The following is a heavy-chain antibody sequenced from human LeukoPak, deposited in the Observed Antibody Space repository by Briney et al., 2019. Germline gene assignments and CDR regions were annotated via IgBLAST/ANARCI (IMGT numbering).Heavy chain of an antibody. J-gene: IGHJ5*02. CDR3: AREGYYDFWSGYSTNWFDP. CDR2: IYYSGST. V-gene: IGHV4-59*11. CDR1: GGSISSHY. Sequence: SETLSLTCTVSGGSISSHYWSWIRQPPGKGLEWIGYIYYSGSTNYNPSLKSRVTISVDTSKNQFSLKLSSVTAAGTAVYYCAREGYYDFWSGYSTNWFDPWGQGTLVTVSS. D-gene: IGHD3-3*01.